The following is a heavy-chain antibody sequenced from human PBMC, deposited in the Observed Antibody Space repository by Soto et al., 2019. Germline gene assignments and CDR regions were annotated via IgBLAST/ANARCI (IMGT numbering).Heavy chain of an antibody. CDR1: GGTFSSYA. J-gene: IGHJ6*02. D-gene: IGHD3-22*01. CDR2: IIPIFGTA. CDR3: ARGGVVVRGYYYGMDV. Sequence: QVQLVQSGAEVKKPGSSVKVSCKASGGTFSSYAISWVRQAPGQGLEWMGGIIPIFGTANYAQKFQGRVTITADEYTSTAYMELSSLRSEDTDVYYCARGGVVVRGYYYGMDVWGQGTTVTVSS. V-gene: IGHV1-69*01.